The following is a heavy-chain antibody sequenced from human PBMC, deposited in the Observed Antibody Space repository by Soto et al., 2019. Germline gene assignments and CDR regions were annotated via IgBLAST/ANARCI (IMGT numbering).Heavy chain of an antibody. CDR2: INPNSGGT. CDR3: ARLYSSSQIGAFDI. J-gene: IGHJ3*02. Sequence: ASVKVSCKASGYTFTGYYMHWVRQAPGQGLEWMGWINPNSGGTNYAQKFQGWVTMTRDTSISTAYMELSRLRSDDTAVYYCARLYSSSQIGAFDIWGQGTMDTVSS. CDR1: GYTFTGYY. D-gene: IGHD6-13*01. V-gene: IGHV1-2*04.